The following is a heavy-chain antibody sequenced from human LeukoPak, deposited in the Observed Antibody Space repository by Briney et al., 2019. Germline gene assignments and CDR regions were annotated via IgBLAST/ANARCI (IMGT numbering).Heavy chain of an antibody. V-gene: IGHV3-53*01. J-gene: IGHJ2*01. D-gene: IGHD5-24*01. CDR1: GFTVSTKY. CDR2: LYSGSDT. CDR3: ARVGDHFHWYLDL. Sequence: PGGSLTLSCAASGFTVSTKYMNWVRQAPGKGLEWVSILYSGSDTYYADSVKGRLTISRDSSKNTLLLHMNSLRAEDTAVYYCARVGDHFHWYLDLWGRGTLVTVSS.